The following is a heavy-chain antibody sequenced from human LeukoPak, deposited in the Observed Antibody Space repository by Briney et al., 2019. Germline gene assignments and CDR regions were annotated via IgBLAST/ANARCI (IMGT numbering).Heavy chain of an antibody. Sequence: PETLSLTCAVYGGSFSGYYWSWIRQPPGKGLEWIGEINHSGSTNYNPSLKSRVTISVDTSKNQFSLKLSSVTAADTAVYYCARVRWRYFDLWGRGTLVTVSS. V-gene: IGHV4-34*01. D-gene: IGHD4-23*01. CDR3: ARVRWRYFDL. J-gene: IGHJ2*01. CDR2: INHSGST. CDR1: GGSFSGYY.